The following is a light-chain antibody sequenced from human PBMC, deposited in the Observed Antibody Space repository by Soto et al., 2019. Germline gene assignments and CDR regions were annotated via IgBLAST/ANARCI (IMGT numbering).Light chain of an antibody. Sequence: EIVLTQSPGTLSFFSGERATLSCRASQSVSTRYLAWYQQKPGQAPRLLIYGASNRATGIPDRFSGSGSGTDFTLTISRLEPEDFAVYYCQQYGSSGTFGQGTKVDIK. CDR3: QQYGSSGT. CDR2: GAS. J-gene: IGKJ1*01. V-gene: IGKV3-20*01. CDR1: QSVSTRY.